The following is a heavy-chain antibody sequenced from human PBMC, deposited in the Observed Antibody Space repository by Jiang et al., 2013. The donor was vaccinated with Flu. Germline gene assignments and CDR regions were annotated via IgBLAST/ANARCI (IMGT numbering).Heavy chain of an antibody. D-gene: IGHD4-17*01. CDR2: MYYSGST. CDR3: ARSTDYGDYGDS. CDR1: GGSISSDGYY. J-gene: IGHJ4*02. V-gene: IGHV4-31*03. Sequence: GSGLVKPSQTLSLTCTVSGGSISSDGYYWSWIRQHPGKGLEYLGYMYYSGSTYANPSLKSRVTISVDTSKNQFSLRLTSVTAADTAVYYCARSTDYGDYGDSWGQGNPGHRLL.